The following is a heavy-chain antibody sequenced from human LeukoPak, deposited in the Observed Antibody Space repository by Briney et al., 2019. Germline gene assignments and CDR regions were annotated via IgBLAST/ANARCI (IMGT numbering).Heavy chain of an antibody. Sequence: GGSLRLSCAASGFTFSSYSMNWVRQAPGKGLEWVSYISSSSSTIYYADSVKGRFTISRDNAKNSLYLQMNSLRAEDTAVYYCASRWDGGGLAFDIWGQGTMVTVSS. CDR1: GFTFSSYS. CDR2: ISSSSSTI. V-gene: IGHV3-48*01. J-gene: IGHJ3*02. D-gene: IGHD4-23*01. CDR3: ASRWDGGGLAFDI.